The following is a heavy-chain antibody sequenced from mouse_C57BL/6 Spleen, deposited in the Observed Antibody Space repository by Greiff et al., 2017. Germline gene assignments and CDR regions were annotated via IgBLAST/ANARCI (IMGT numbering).Heavy chain of an antibody. V-gene: IGHV2-2*01. CDR2: IWSGGST. CDR3: ARGYDYLYYFDY. Sequence: VMLVESGPGLVQPSQSLSITCTVSGFSLTSYGVHWVRQSPGKGLEWLGEIWSGGSTDYNAAFISRLSIINDNSKSQVFLKMISLQADDTAIYYCARGYDYLYYFDYWGQGTTLTVSS. CDR1: GFSLTSYG. J-gene: IGHJ2*01. D-gene: IGHD2-4*01.